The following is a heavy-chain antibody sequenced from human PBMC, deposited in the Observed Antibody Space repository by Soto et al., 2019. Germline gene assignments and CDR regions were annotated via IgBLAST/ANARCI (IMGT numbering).Heavy chain of an antibody. Sequence: GSLRLSCTVAVFTFSAYEMSWVRQAPGKGLEWVSYVSSSGDITFQADSVEGRFTTSRDNARNALYLQMSSLRAGDTAVYYCARLRENYYDSSGNYYFGNWGRGALVTVSS. V-gene: IGHV3-48*03. CDR3: ARLRENYYDSSGNYYFGN. CDR1: VFTFSAYE. D-gene: IGHD3-22*01. CDR2: VSSSGDIT. J-gene: IGHJ4*02.